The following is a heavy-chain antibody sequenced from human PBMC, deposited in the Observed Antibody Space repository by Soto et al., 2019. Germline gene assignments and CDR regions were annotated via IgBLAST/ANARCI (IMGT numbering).Heavy chain of an antibody. CDR2: IYYSGST. J-gene: IGHJ4*02. CDR1: GGSISSYY. D-gene: IGHD6-6*01. CDR3: ARGSVYSSSSPYFDY. V-gene: IGHV4-59*01. Sequence: TSETLSLTCTVSGGSISSYYWSWIRQPPGKGLEWIGYIYYSGSTNYNPSLKSRVTISVDTSKNQFSLKLSSVTAADTAVYYCARGSVYSSSSPYFDYWGQGTLVTVSS.